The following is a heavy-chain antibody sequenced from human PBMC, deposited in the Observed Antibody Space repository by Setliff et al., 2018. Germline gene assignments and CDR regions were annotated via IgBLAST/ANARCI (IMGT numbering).Heavy chain of an antibody. J-gene: IGHJ4*02. CDR3: ATTGTYRYFDY. CDR2: IYYSGTT. CDR1: GDSISSSRYY. Sequence: PSETLSLTCTVSGDSISSSRYYWAWIRQPPGKGLEWIGNIYYSGTTYSNPSLKSRVTMSVDTSKNQFSLRLNSVTASDTAVYYCATTGTYRYFDYWGQGTLVTVPQ. D-gene: IGHD1-1*01. V-gene: IGHV4-39*01.